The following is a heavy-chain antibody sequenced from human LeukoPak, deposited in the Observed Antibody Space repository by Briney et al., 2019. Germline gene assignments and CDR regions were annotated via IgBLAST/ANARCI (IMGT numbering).Heavy chain of an antibody. D-gene: IGHD3-22*01. CDR1: GFTFSSYS. CDR3: ARDWETYYYDSSGYYPFDY. CDR2: ISSSSSYI. J-gene: IGHJ4*02. V-gene: IGHV3-21*01. Sequence: SGGSLRLSCAASGFTFSSYSMNWVRQAPGEGLEWVSSISSSSSYIYYADSVKGRFTISRDNAKNSLYLQMNSLRAEDTAVYYCARDWETYYYDSSGYYPFDYWGQGTLVTVPS.